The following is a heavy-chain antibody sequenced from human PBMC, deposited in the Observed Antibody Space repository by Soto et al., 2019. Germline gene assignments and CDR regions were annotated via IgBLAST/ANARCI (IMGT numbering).Heavy chain of an antibody. CDR3: AKWHTYNYDSLAFSGFDC. CDR2: ISGGDGSP. V-gene: IGHV3-23*01. J-gene: IGHJ4*02. Sequence: GGSLRLSCVASGFTFSSYAMTWVRQALGKGLEWVSAISGGDGSPSYADSVKGRFTISRDNSKNTLYLHMNSLRADDTAAYYCAKWHTYNYDSLAFSGFDCWGQGTQVTVSS. D-gene: IGHD3-16*01. CDR1: GFTFSSYA.